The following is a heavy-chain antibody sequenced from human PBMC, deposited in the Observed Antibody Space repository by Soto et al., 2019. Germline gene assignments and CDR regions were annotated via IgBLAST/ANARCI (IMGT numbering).Heavy chain of an antibody. J-gene: IGHJ3*02. CDR1: GFTFGDYA. CDR2: IRSKAYGGTT. Sequence: PGGSLRLSXTASGFTFGDYAMSWVRQAPGKGLEWVGFIRSKAYGGTTEYAASVKGRFTISRDDSKSIAYLQMNSLKTEDTAVYYCTRVTGTTVAFDIWGQGTMVTVSS. CDR3: TRVTGTTVAFDI. D-gene: IGHD1-1*01. V-gene: IGHV3-49*04.